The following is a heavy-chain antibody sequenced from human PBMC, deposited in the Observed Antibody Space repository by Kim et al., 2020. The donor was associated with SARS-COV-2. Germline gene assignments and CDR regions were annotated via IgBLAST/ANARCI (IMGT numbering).Heavy chain of an antibody. CDR1: GYTFTTYW. D-gene: IGHD6-6*01. CDR2: IYPGDSDT. Sequence: GESLKISCQGSGYTFTTYWIAWVRQMPGKGLEWMGIIYPGDSDTRYSPSFQGHVIISADKSISTAYLQWSSLKASDTAIYYCARQFSSITTLNAFDIWGQGAMVTVSS. J-gene: IGHJ3*02. CDR3: ARQFSSITTLNAFDI. V-gene: IGHV5-51*01.